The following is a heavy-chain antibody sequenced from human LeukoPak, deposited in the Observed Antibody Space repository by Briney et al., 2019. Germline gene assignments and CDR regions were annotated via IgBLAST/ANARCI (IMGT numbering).Heavy chain of an antibody. D-gene: IGHD2-15*01. CDR2: INPNSGGT. CDR3: ARGDIVVVVAANPADY. Sequence: ASVKVSCKASGYTFTGHYMHWVRQAPGQGLEWMGWINPNSGGTNYAQKFQGRVTMTRDTSISTAYMELSRLRSDDTAVYYCARGDIVVVVAANPADYWGQGTLVTVSS. J-gene: IGHJ4*02. CDR1: GYTFTGHY. V-gene: IGHV1-2*02.